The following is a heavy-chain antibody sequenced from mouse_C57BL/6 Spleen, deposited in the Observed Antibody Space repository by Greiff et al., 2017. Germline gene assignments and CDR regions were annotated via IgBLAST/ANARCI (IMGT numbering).Heavy chain of an antibody. CDR3: AREGGFYYAMDY. CDR2: INPNYGTT. J-gene: IGHJ4*01. CDR1: GYSFTDYN. Sequence: LVESGPELVKPGASVKISCKASGYSFTDYNMNWVKQSNGKSLEWIGVINPNYGTTSYNQKFKGKATLTVDQTSSTAYMQLNSLTSEDSAFYYCAREGGFYYAMDYWGQGTSVTVSS. V-gene: IGHV1-39*01.